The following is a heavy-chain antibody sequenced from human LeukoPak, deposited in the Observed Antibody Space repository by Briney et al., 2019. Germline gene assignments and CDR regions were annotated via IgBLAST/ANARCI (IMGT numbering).Heavy chain of an antibody. CDR2: IYPCDSDT. J-gene: IGHJ6*03. D-gene: IGHD2-2*01. V-gene: IGHV5-51*01. Sequence: GESLKISCKGSGYSFNTYWVAWVRQMPGKGLEWMGIIYPCDSDTRYSPSFEGQVTMSADKSISTAYLQWSSLKASDTAVYYCARLPAARYYFYYMDVWGKGTPVTVSS. CDR3: ARLPAARYYFYYMDV. CDR1: GYSFNTYW.